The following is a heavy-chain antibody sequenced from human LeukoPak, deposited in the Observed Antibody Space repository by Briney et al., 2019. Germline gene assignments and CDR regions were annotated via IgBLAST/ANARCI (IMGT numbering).Heavy chain of an antibody. D-gene: IGHD3-22*01. CDR3: AKSVPSRPNYYDSSGYSP. V-gene: IGHV3-23*01. CDR1: GFTFSSYA. J-gene: IGHJ5*02. CDR2: ITGSGGST. Sequence: GGSLRLSCAASGFTFSSYAMRWVRQAPGKGPEWVSAITGSGGSTYYADSVKGRFTISRDNSKNTLYLQMNSLRAEDTAVYYCAKSVPSRPNYYDSSGYSPWGQGTLVTVSS.